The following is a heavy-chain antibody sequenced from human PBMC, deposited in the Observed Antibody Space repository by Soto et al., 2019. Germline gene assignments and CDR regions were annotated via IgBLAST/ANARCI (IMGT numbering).Heavy chain of an antibody. CDR2: IYASGST. V-gene: IGHV4-4*07. CDR3: ARVKTVDYYGMGV. J-gene: IGHJ6*02. CDR1: GGSMSSYY. Sequence: SETLSLTCTVSGGSMSSYYWSWIRQRAGKGLEWIGRIYASGSTDYNPSFKSRVTMSIDMSKNQFSLKLSSVTAADTAVYFCARVKTVDYYGMGVWGQGTTVTSP.